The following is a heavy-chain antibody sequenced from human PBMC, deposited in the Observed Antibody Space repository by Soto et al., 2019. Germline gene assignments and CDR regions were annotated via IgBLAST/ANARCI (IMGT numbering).Heavy chain of an antibody. J-gene: IGHJ5*02. D-gene: IGHD7-27*01. CDR1: GFPFDDYT. CDR3: AKGLRDGDES. CDR2: ISLDGGGT. V-gene: IGHV3-43*01. Sequence: PGGSLRLSCAASGFPFDDYTMHLVRQAPGKGLEWVSLISLDGGGTYYADSVKGRFTISRDNRKNSLYLQMNSLRTEDTALYYCAKGLRDGDESWGQGTLVTVSS.